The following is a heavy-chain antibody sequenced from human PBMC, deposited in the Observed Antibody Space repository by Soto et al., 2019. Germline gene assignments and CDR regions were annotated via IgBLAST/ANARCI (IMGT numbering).Heavy chain of an antibody. J-gene: IGHJ4*02. D-gene: IGHD1-26*01. V-gene: IGHV3-21*01. CDR1: GFTFSSYS. CDR2: ISSSSSYI. CDR3: ARDPSDHSVGLIDY. Sequence: KAGGSLRLSCAASGFTFSSYSMNWVRQAPGKGLEWVSSISSSSSYIYYADSVKGRFTISRDNAKNSLYLQMNSLRAEDTAVYYCARDPSDHSVGLIDYWGQGTLVTVSS.